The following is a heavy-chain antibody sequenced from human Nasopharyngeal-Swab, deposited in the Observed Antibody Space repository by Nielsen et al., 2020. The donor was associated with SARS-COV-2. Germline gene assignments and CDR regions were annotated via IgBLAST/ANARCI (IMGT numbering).Heavy chain of an antibody. CDR3: ASSYYDFWSGPGAFDI. CDR2: ISAYNGNT. J-gene: IGHJ3*02. V-gene: IGHV1-18*01. D-gene: IGHD3-3*01. Sequence: ASVKVSCKASGYLLINQALHWVRQAPGQSLEWMGWISAYNGNTNYAQKLQGRVTMTTDTSTSTAYMELRSLRSDDTAVYYCASSYYDFWSGPGAFDIWGQGTMVTVSS. CDR1: GYLLINQA.